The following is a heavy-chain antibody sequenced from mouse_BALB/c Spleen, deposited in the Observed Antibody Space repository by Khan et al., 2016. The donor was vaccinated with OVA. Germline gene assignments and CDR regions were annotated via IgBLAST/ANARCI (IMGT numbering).Heavy chain of an antibody. CDR2: IRYDGNS. Sequence: EVQLQESGPGLVKPSQSLSLTCSVTGYSITSGYFWNWIRQFPGNKLEWMGYIRYDGNSNYNPSLKNRISITRDTSKNQSFLKLNSVTPEDTATYYCAGGGSSGPAWFAYWGQGTLVTVSA. J-gene: IGHJ3*01. V-gene: IGHV3-6*02. CDR3: AGGGSSGPAWFAY. D-gene: IGHD3-1*01. CDR1: GYSITSGYF.